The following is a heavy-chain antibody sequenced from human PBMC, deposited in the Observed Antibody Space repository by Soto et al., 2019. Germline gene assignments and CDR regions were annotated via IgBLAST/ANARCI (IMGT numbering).Heavy chain of an antibody. CDR2: IYYSGST. J-gene: IGHJ4*02. CDR3: ARHEELTHFDY. D-gene: IGHD1-7*01. V-gene: IGHV4-59*08. Sequence: PSETLSLTCTVSGGSISSYYWIWIRQPPGKGLEWIGYIYYSGSTNYNPSLKSRVTISVDTSKNQFSLKLSSVTAADTAVYYCARHEELTHFDYWGQGTLVTVSS. CDR1: GGSISSYY.